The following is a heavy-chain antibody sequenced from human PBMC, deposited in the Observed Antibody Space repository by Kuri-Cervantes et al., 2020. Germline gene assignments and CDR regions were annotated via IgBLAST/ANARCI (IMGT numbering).Heavy chain of an antibody. V-gene: IGHV3-49*03. CDR1: GFTFGDYA. J-gene: IGHJ5*02. D-gene: IGHD3-22*01. CDR3: AKGVVRRNYYDSSGYSNWFDP. Sequence: GESLKISCTASGFTFGDYAMSWFRQAPGKGLEWVGFIRSKAYGGTTEYAASVKGRFTISRDDSKNTLYLQMNSLRAEDTAVYYCAKGVVRRNYYDSSGYSNWFDPWGQGTLVTVSS. CDR2: IRSKAYGGTT.